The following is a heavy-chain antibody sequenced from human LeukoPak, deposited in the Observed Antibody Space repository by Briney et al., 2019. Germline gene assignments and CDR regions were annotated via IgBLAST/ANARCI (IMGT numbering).Heavy chain of an antibody. CDR1: GGSISSGGYY. Sequence: PSETLSLTCTVSGGSISSGGYYWSWIRQHPGKGLEWIGYMYYSGSTYYNPSLKSRVTISVDTSKNQFSLRLSSVTAADTAVYYCARALRVQLWEGYFDYWGQGTLVTVSS. D-gene: IGHD5-18*01. CDR3: ARALRVQLWEGYFDY. J-gene: IGHJ4*02. V-gene: IGHV4-31*03. CDR2: MYYSGST.